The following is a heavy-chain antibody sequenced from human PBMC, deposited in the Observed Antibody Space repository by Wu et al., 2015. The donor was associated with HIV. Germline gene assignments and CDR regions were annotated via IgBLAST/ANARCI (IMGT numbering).Heavy chain of an antibody. V-gene: IGHV1-46*01. Sequence: QVQLVQSGAEVKKPGASVKVSCKASGYTFTSYYMHWVRQAPGQGLEWMGIINPSGGSTSYAQKFQGRVTMTRDTSTSTVYMELSSLRSEDTAVYYCARSHNWGLTHDAFDIWGQGTMVTVSS. CDR1: GYTFTSYY. J-gene: IGHJ3*02. CDR3: ARSHNWGLTHDAFDI. D-gene: IGHD7-27*01. CDR2: INPSGGST.